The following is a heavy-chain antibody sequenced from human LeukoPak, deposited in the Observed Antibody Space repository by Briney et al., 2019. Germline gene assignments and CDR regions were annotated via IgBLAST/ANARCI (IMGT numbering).Heavy chain of an antibody. D-gene: IGHD5-18*01. J-gene: IGHJ4*02. CDR2: IIPIFGTA. V-gene: IGHV1-69*06. CDR3: ARRTQLGIDYFDY. CDR1: GGTFSSYA. Sequence: ASVKVSCKASGGTFSSYAISWVRQAPGQGLEWMGGIIPIFGTANYAQKFQGRVTITADKSTSTAYMELSSLRSEDTAVHYCARRTQLGIDYFDYWGQGTLVTVSS.